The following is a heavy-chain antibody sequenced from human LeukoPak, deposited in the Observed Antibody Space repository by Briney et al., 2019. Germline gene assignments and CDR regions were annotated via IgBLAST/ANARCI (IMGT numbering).Heavy chain of an antibody. J-gene: IGHJ6*04. D-gene: IGHD2-2*03. Sequence: GGSLRLSCAASGFNFSHYEMNWVRQAPGKGLEWVSYISCSGNTIYYADSVKGRFTISRDNAKSSLYLQMNSLKTEDTAVYYCTNGYPYYMDVWGRGTTVTISS. V-gene: IGHV3-48*03. CDR2: ISCSGNTI. CDR1: GFNFSHYE. CDR3: TNGYPYYMDV.